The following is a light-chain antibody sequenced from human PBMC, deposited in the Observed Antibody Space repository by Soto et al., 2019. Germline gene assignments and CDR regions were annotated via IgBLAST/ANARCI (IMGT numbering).Light chain of an antibody. Sequence: QSVLTQPPSVSRAPGQRVTISCTGSSSNIGAGYDVHWYQQLPGTAPKLLIYGNSNRPSGVPDRFSGSKSGTSASLAITGLQAEDEPDYYCQSYDSSLSGSNVFGTRTKVTVL. CDR2: GNS. J-gene: IGLJ1*01. V-gene: IGLV1-40*01. CDR1: SSNIGAGYD. CDR3: QSYDSSLSGSNV.